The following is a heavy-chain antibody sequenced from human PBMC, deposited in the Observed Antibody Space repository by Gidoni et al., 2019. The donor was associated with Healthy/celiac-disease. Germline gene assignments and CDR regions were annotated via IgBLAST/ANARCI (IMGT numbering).Heavy chain of an antibody. J-gene: IGHJ4*02. D-gene: IGHD1-26*01. CDR3: ARVSQRVGCFDY. Sequence: QLQLQASGPGLVKPSETLSLTCSVSGGSISRSSYYWGWFRQPPGKGLEWIGSIYYSGSTYYNPSLKSRVTISVDTSKNQFSLKLSSVTAADTAVYYCARVSQRVGCFDYWGQGTLVTVSS. CDR1: GGSISRSSYY. V-gene: IGHV4-39*01. CDR2: IYYSGST.